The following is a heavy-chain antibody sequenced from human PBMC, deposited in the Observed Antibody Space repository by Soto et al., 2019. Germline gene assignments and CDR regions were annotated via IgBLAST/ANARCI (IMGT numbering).Heavy chain of an antibody. D-gene: IGHD3-22*01. CDR3: AKGLYYYQTSGYPHY. CDR2: ISWNRGSI. V-gene: IGHV3-9*01. Sequence: EVQLVESGGGLVQPGRSLRLSCAASGFTFPDYTMHWVRQAPGKGLAWGSGISWNRGSIDYADSVKGRFIISRDDAKNCLYLQMNSLRAEDTAFYYCAKGLYYYQTSGYPHYWGQGTLVTVSS. CDR1: GFTFPDYT. J-gene: IGHJ4*02.